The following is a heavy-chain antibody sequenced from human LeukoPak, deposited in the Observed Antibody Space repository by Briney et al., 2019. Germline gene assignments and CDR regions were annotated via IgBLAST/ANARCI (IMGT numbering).Heavy chain of an antibody. CDR3: ARGATYAYYQDY. Sequence: GGSLRLSFADSGFTFSSHWMHWVRQAPGKGPVWVSRIKYDASSTSYADSVKGRFTISRDNAKNTLYLQMNSLRAEDTAVYYCARGATYAYYQDYWGQGTLVTVSS. CDR2: IKYDASST. J-gene: IGHJ4*02. D-gene: IGHD1-26*01. V-gene: IGHV3-74*01. CDR1: GFTFSSHW.